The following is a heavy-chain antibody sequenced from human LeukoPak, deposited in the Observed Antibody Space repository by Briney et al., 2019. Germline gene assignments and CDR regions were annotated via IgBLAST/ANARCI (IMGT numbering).Heavy chain of an antibody. CDR3: AKGSSQSCYSAVDV. CDR1: GFTFSSTA. V-gene: IGHV3-23*01. J-gene: IGHJ3*01. CDR2: FCGSSDTT. Sequence: GGSLRLSCATSGFTFSSTAMSWVRQTPGKGLEWVPSFCGSSDTTFYADSVKGRFTISRDNSKNTLYLQMNSLGVEDTAVYYCAKGSSQSCYSAVDVWGQGTLVTVSS. D-gene: IGHD2-21*01.